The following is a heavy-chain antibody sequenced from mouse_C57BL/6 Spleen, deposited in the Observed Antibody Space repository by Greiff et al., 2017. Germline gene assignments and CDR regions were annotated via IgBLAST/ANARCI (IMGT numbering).Heavy chain of an antibody. CDR3: ARSEGSSLFAY. CDR1: GYAFSSYW. J-gene: IGHJ3*01. D-gene: IGHD1-1*01. Sequence: VKLMESGAELVKPGASVKISCKASGYAFSSYWMNWVKQRPGKGLEWIGQIYPGDGDTNYNGKFKGKATLTADKSSSTAYMQLSSLTSEDSAVYFCARSEGSSLFAYWGQGTLVTVSA. CDR2: IYPGDGDT. V-gene: IGHV1-80*01.